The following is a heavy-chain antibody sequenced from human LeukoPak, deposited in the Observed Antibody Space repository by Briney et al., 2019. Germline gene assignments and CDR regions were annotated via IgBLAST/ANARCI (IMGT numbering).Heavy chain of an antibody. CDR2: ISGSGGST. J-gene: IGHJ4*02. CDR1: GFIFSSYA. CDR3: ARGFNDFWSGSQLEY. Sequence: GGSLRLSCAASGFIFSSYAMSWVRQAPGKGLEWVSAISGSGGSTYYADSVKGRFTISRDNSKSTLYLQMNSLRSEDTAVYYCARGFNDFWSGSQLEYWGQGTLVTVSS. D-gene: IGHD3-3*01. V-gene: IGHV3-23*01.